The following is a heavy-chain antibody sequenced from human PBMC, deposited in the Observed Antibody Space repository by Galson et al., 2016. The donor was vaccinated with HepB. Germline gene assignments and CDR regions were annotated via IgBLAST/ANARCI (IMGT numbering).Heavy chain of an antibody. Sequence: SLRLSCAASGVSLSNYGMHWIRQAPGKGLEWVAVISYDGSNEYYADSVKGRFTIARDNSKNTLYLQMNTLRVEDTAVYYCAKDRYDSSGYYYFDYWGQGTLVTVSS. CDR3: AKDRYDSSGYYYFDY. CDR1: GVSLSNYG. CDR2: ISYDGSNE. J-gene: IGHJ4*02. V-gene: IGHV3-30*18. D-gene: IGHD3-22*01.